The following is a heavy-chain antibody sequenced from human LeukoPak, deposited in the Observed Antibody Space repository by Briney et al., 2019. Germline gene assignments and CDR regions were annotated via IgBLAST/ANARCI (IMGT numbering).Heavy chain of an antibody. J-gene: IGHJ6*03. V-gene: IGHV1-69*06. D-gene: IGHD3-3*01. CDR2: IIPIFGTA. CDR3: ARVTDFWSGSYMDV. Sequence: ASVKVSCKASGGTFSSYAISWVRQAPGQGLEWMGGIIPIFGTANYAQKFQGRVTITADKSTSTAYMELSSLRSEDTAVYYCARVTDFWSGSYMDVWGKGTTVTVSS. CDR1: GGTFSSYA.